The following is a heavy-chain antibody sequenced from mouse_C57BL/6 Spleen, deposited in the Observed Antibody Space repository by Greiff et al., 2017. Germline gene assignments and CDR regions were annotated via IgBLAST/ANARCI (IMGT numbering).Heavy chain of an antibody. V-gene: IGHV5-16*01. CDR3: ARYGSSYDWYFDV. J-gene: IGHJ1*03. CDR2: INYDGSST. D-gene: IGHD1-1*01. CDR1: GFTFSDYY. Sequence: LQQSEGGLVQPGSSMKLSCTASGFTFSDYYMAWVRQVPEKGLEWVANINYDGSSTYYLDSLKSRFIISRDNAKNILYLQMSSLKSEDTATYYCARYGSSYDWYFDVWGTGTTVTVSS.